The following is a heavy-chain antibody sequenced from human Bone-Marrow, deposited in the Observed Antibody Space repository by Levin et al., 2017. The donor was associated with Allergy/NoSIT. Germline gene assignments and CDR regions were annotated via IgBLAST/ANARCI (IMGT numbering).Heavy chain of an antibody. J-gene: IGHJ4*02. CDR3: AAGGDYKYCFGS. CDR2: ISFDGDEK. CDR1: GFTFSSFG. D-gene: IGHD4-17*01. V-gene: IGHV3-30*03. Sequence: GGSLRLSCAASGFTFSSFGMHWVRQAPGKGLEWVAVISFDGDEKFYADSVKGRFTISRDNSRNTLHLHMSSLRREDTAVYYCAAGGDYKYCFGSWGQGTLVTVSS.